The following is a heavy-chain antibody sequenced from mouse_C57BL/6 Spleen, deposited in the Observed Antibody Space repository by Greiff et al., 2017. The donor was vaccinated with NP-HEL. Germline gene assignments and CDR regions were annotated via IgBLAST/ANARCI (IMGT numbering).Heavy chain of an antibody. CDR2: INPNNGGT. CDR3: ARMGDYYGSSYVDYAMDY. Sequence: EVQLQQSGPELVKPGASVKISCKASGYTFTDYYMNWVKQSHGKSLEWIGDINPNNGGTSYNQKFKGKATLTVDKSSSTAYMELRSLTSEDSAVYYCARMGDYYGSSYVDYAMDYWGQGTSVTVSS. V-gene: IGHV1-26*01. CDR1: GYTFTDYY. J-gene: IGHJ4*01. D-gene: IGHD1-1*01.